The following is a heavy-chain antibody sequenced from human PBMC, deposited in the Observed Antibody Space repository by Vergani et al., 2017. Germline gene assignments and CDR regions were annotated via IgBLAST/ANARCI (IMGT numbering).Heavy chain of an antibody. CDR3: ARGRFLGWLSYGMDV. D-gene: IGHD3-3*01. J-gene: IGHJ6*02. V-gene: IGHV1-2*02. Sequence: QVQLVQSGAEVKKPGASVKVSCKASGYTFTGYYMHWVRQAPGQGLEWMGWINPNSGGTNYAQKFQGRVTMTRDTSISTAYMELSRLRSDDTAVYYCARGRFLGWLSYGMDVWGQGTTVTVSS. CDR1: GYTFTGYY. CDR2: INPNSGGT.